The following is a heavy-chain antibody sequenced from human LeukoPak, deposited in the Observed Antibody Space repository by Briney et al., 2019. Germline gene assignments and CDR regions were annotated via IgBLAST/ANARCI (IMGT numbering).Heavy chain of an antibody. CDR2: IIPIFGTA. CDR1: GGTFSSYA. V-gene: IGHV1-69*13. CDR3: ARESKGCSSTSCYKDYYYYYYMDV. J-gene: IGHJ6*03. Sequence: SVKVSCKASGGTFSSYAISWVRQAPGQGLEWMGGIIPIFGTANYAQKFQGRVTITADESTSTAYMELSSLRSEDTAVYYCARESKGCSSTSCYKDYYYYYYMDVWGKGTTVTVSS. D-gene: IGHD2-2*02.